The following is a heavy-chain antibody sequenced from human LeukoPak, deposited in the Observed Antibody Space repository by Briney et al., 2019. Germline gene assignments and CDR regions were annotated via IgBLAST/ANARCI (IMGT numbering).Heavy chain of an antibody. Sequence: GESLKISCKGSGYSFTRYWITWVRQMPGKGLEWMGRIDPSDSYTNYSPSFQGHVTISADKSISTAYLQWSSLKASDTAMYYCARPKGGAFDYWGQGTLVTVSS. CDR2: IDPSDSYT. V-gene: IGHV5-10-1*01. CDR1: GYSFTRYW. J-gene: IGHJ4*02. D-gene: IGHD1-26*01. CDR3: ARPKGGAFDY.